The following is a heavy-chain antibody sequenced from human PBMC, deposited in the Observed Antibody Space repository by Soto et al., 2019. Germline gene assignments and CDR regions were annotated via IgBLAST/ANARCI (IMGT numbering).Heavy chain of an antibody. Sequence: ESGGGLVQPGRSLRLSCAASGFTFDDYAMHWVRQAPGKGLEWVSGTSWNSGSIGYADSVKRRFTISRDNAKNSLYLQMNSLRAKDTALYYCSLPYSSSSGDAFDIWGHGTMFTVSS. J-gene: IGHJ3*02. CDR2: TSWNSGSI. CDR1: GFTFDDYA. V-gene: IGHV3-9*01. D-gene: IGHD6-6*01. CDR3: SLPYSSSSGDAFDI.